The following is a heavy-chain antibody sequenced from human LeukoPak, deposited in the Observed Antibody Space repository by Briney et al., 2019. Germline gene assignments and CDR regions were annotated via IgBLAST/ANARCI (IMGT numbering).Heavy chain of an antibody. CDR2: IWYDGSYK. Sequence: GGSLRLSCAASGFTFSSYGMHWVRQAPGKGLEWVAVIWYDGSYKYYADSVKGRFTISRDNSKNTLYLQMNSLRAEDTAVYYCAKDRGYYGSGGDYWGLGTLVTVSS. D-gene: IGHD3-10*01. J-gene: IGHJ4*02. V-gene: IGHV3-33*06. CDR3: AKDRGYYGSGGDY. CDR1: GFTFSSYG.